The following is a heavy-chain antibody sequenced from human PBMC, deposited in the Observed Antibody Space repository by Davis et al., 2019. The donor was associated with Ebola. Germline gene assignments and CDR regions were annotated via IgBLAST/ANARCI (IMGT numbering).Heavy chain of an antibody. CDR2: ISGSGGST. D-gene: IGHD4-17*01. J-gene: IGHJ4*02. CDR1: GFTFSSYA. V-gene: IGHV3-23*01. CDR3: ARHDYGDSHFDY. Sequence: GGSLRLSCAASGFTFSSYAMSCVRQAPGKGLEWVSAISGSGGSTYYADSVKGRFTISRDNSKNTLYLQMNSLRAEDTAVYYCARHDYGDSHFDYWGQGTLVTVSS.